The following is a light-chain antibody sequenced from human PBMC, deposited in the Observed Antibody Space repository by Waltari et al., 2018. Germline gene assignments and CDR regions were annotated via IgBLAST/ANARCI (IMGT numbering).Light chain of an antibody. J-gene: IGKJ2*01. CDR3: QQSYSTPPYT. CDR2: SAS. V-gene: IGKV1-9*01. Sequence: DIQLTQSPSFLSASVRDRVTITCRASQGISNYFAWYQQKPGKAPKLLIYSASTLQSGVPSRFSGSGSGTEFSLTISSLQPEDFATYYCQQSYSTPPYTFGQGTSLAIK. CDR1: QGISNY.